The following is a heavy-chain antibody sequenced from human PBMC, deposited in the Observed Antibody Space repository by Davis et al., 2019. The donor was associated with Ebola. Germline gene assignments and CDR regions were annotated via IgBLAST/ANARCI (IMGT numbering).Heavy chain of an antibody. D-gene: IGHD6-6*01. Sequence: SETLSLTCAVSGAFVSSGGYSWIWIRQPPGKGLEWIGYYYYTGSTYYSPSLRSRVTMSVDTSKDQFSLTLSSVSAADTAVYYCARALPSSRYYSMDVWGKGTTVTVSS. J-gene: IGHJ6*04. V-gene: IGHV4-61*08. CDR1: GAFVSSGGYS. CDR2: YYYTGST. CDR3: ARALPSSRYYSMDV.